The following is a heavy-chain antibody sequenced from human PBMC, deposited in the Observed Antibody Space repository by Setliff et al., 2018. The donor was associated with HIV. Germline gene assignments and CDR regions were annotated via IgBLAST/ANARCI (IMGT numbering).Heavy chain of an antibody. CDR1: GFTFDDYG. Sequence: PGGSLRLSCAASGFTFDDYGMSWVRQAPGKGLEWVSGINWNGGSTGYADSVRGRFTISRDNAKNSLYLQMNSLRAEDTAVYYCAREPHELRYFDWLLYPAYYYYGVDVWGQGTTVTVSS. V-gene: IGHV3-20*04. CDR2: INWNGGST. D-gene: IGHD3-9*01. J-gene: IGHJ6*02. CDR3: AREPHELRYFDWLLYPAYYYYGVDV.